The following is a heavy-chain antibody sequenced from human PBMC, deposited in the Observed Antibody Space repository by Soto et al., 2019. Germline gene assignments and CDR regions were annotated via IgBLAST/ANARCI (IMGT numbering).Heavy chain of an antibody. CDR1: GYTFTSYY. CDR2: INPSGGST. CDR3: ARGVPNTGYSSSWYENWFDP. D-gene: IGHD6-13*01. J-gene: IGHJ5*02. V-gene: IGHV1-46*01. Sequence: ASVKVSCKASGYTFTSYYMHWVRQAPGQGLEWMGIINPSGGSTSYAQKFQGRVTMTRDTSTSTVYMELSSLRSEDTAVYCCARGVPNTGYSSSWYENWFDPWGQGTLVTVSS.